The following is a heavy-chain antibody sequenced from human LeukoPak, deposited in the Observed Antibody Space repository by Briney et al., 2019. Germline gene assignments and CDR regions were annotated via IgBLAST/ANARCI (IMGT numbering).Heavy chain of an antibody. CDR2: IGWDGGGT. D-gene: IGHD6-13*01. J-gene: IGHJ6*03. Sequence: GGSLRLSCAASGFTFDDYTMHWVRQGPGKGLEWVSLIGWDGGGTSYADSVKGRFTISRDNSKNSLYLQMNSLRTEDTALYYCARGASSSAFYYVDVWGKGTTVTVSS. V-gene: IGHV3-43*01. CDR3: ARGASSSAFYYVDV. CDR1: GFTFDDYT.